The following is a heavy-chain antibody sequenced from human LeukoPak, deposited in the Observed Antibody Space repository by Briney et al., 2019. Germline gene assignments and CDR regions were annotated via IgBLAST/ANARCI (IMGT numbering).Heavy chain of an antibody. D-gene: IGHD2-15*01. V-gene: IGHV3-30-3*01. CDR3: ARGMRAYCSGGSCYSDAFDI. CDR2: ISYDGSNK. J-gene: IGHJ3*02. Sequence: PGGSLRLSCAASGFTFSSYAMHWVRQAPGKGLEWVAVISYDGSNKYYADSVKGRFTISRDNSKNTLYLQMNSLRAEDTAVYYCARGMRAYCSGGSCYSDAFDIWGQGTMVTVSS. CDR1: GFTFSSYA.